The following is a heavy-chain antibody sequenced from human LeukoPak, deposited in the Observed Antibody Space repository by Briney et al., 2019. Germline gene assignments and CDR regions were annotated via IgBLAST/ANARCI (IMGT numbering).Heavy chain of an antibody. CDR3: ARDIGPSIVVVPAAIGY. D-gene: IGHD2-2*01. Sequence: PGGSLRLSCAVSGFTFSSYAMHWVRQAPGKGLEWVAVISYDGSNKYYADSVKGRFTISRDNSKNTLYLQMNSLRAEDMAVYYCARDIGPSIVVVPAAIGYWGQGTLVTVSS. V-gene: IGHV3-30-3*01. CDR2: ISYDGSNK. J-gene: IGHJ4*02. CDR1: GFTFSSYA.